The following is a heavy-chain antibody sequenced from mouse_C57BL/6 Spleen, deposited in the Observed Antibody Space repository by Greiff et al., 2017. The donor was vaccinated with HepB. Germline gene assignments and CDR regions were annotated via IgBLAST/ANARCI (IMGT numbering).Heavy chain of an antibody. CDR1: GFSLPSYG. V-gene: IGHV2-5*01. Sequence: VQLQQSGPGLVQPSQSLSITCTVSGFSLPSYGVHWVRQSPGKGLEWLGVIWRGGSTDYNAAFMSRLSITKDNSKSQVFFKMNSLQADDTAIYYCAKTGNYGYAMDYWGQGTSVTVSS. D-gene: IGHD2-1*01. CDR3: AKTGNYGYAMDY. CDR2: IWRGGST. J-gene: IGHJ4*01.